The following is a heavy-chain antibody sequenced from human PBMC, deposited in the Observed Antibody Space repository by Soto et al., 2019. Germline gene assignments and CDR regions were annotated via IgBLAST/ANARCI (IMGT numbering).Heavy chain of an antibody. J-gene: IGHJ4*02. CDR2: ISGSGGST. CDR3: ATRGRSKYSGYDVRKSFYFDS. D-gene: IGHD5-12*01. CDR1: GFTFSSYA. V-gene: IGHV3-23*01. Sequence: EVQLLESGGGLVQPGGSLRLSCAASGFTFSSYAMSWVRQAPGKGLEWVSAISGSGGSTYYADSVKGRFTISRDNSKNTLYLQMDSLRAEDTAVYYCATRGRSKYSGYDVRKSFYFDSWGQGTLVTVSS.